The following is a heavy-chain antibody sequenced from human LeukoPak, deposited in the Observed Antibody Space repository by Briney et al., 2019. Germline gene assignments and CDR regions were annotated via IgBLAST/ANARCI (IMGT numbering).Heavy chain of an antibody. CDR2: IKQDGSEK. J-gene: IGHJ6*02. V-gene: IGHV3-7*05. CDR3: ARNAYGAQTPSDV. D-gene: IGHD4-17*01. CDR1: GFSFSSYW. Sequence: GGSLRLSCGASGFSFSSYWMSWVRQAPGKGLEWVANIKQDGSEKYYVDSVKGRFTISRDNAKNSLYLQMNSLRAEDTAVYYCARNAYGAQTPSDVWGQGTTVTVSS.